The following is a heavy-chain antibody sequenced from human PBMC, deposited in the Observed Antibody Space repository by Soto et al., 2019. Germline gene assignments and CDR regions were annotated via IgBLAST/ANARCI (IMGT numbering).Heavy chain of an antibody. J-gene: IGHJ4*02. V-gene: IGHV4-34*01. Sequence: PSQTLSLTCTVYGGSFSTYYWRWIRQPPGKGLEWIGEINHSGNTNYNPSLMGRVTMSFDTSKNQFSLKLSSVTAADTAVYYCTGPYPYYFDSWGQGTLVTVSS. CDR2: INHSGNT. CDR1: GGSFSTYY. CDR3: TGPYPYYFDS.